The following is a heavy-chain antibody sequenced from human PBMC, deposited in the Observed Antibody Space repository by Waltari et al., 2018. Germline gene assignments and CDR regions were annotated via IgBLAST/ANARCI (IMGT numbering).Heavy chain of an antibody. CDR2: TYYSGRT. CDR1: GGSISSNY. J-gene: IGHJ3*02. V-gene: IGHV4-59*01. D-gene: IGHD3-10*01. Sequence: QVQLQESGPGLVKPSENLSLTCTVSGGSISSNYWSWHRQPPGKRLERIGYTYYSGRTNFHPPLMRRFTISVDTSKNQFSLKPSSLTAADTAVYYCAREGVTMVQGVIQGGKHRDAFDIWGQGTMVTVSS. CDR3: AREGVTMVQGVIQGGKHRDAFDI.